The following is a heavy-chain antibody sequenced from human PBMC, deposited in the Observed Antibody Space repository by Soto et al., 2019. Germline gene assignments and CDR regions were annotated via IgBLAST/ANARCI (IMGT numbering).Heavy chain of an antibody. V-gene: IGHV4-61*01. Sequence: QVQLQESGPGLVKPSETLSLTCTVSGASVSSGNYYWRWIRQPPGKGMECIGYISYSGSTNYNPCLKSRVTISIDTYKNQFSLKLSSVTAADTAVYYCARGSGSYYAYWGQGTLVPVSS. CDR3: ARGSGSYYAY. J-gene: IGHJ4*02. D-gene: IGHD1-26*01. CDR2: ISYSGST. CDR1: GASVSSGNYY.